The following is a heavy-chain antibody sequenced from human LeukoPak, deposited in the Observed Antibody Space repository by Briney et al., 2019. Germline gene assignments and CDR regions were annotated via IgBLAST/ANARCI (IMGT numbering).Heavy chain of an antibody. CDR1: GYTFTSYG. CDR2: ISAYNGNT. Sequence: AASVKVSCKSSGYTFTSYGISWVRQAPGQGLEWMGWISAYNGNTNYAQNLQGRVTLTTDTSTSTAYMELRSLRSDDTAVYYCARQGYGVTSQGAAGYWGQGTLVTVSS. J-gene: IGHJ4*02. V-gene: IGHV1-18*01. D-gene: IGHD4-23*01. CDR3: ARQGYGVTSQGAAGY.